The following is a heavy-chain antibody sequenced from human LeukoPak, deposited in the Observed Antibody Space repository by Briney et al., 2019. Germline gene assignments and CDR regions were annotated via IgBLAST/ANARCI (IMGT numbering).Heavy chain of an antibody. V-gene: IGHV3-48*03. CDR1: GYTFSSYE. Sequence: GGSLRLSCAASGYTFSSYEMNWVRQAPGKGLEWVSYISSSGSTIYYADSVKGRFTISRDNAKNSLYLQMNSLRAEDTAVYYCARSAGTVTTGFDYWGQGTLVTVSS. J-gene: IGHJ4*02. CDR3: ARSAGTVTTGFDY. D-gene: IGHD4-17*01. CDR2: ISSSGSTI.